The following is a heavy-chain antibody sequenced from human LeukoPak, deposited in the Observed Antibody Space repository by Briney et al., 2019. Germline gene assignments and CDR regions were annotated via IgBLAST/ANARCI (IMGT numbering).Heavy chain of an antibody. CDR3: AKHLHSGWYRDAFDI. CDR2: ISGSGGST. J-gene: IGHJ3*02. Sequence: GVLRLSCTASGFTFSSYGMSWVRQAPGKGLDWVSAISGSGGSTYYADSVKGRFTISRDNSKNTLYLQMNSLRAEDTAVYYCAKHLHSGWYRDAFDIWGQGTMVTVSS. V-gene: IGHV3-23*01. D-gene: IGHD6-19*01. CDR1: GFTFSSYG.